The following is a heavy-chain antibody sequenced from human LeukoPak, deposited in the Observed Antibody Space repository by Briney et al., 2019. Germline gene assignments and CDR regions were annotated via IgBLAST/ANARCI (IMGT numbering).Heavy chain of an antibody. D-gene: IGHD3-10*01. V-gene: IGHV3-43*02. CDR1: GFIFDDYA. CDR3: AKDKGYFGSGSYYYYNYAMDV. Sequence: HPGGPLRLSCAASGFIFDDYAMHWVRQAPGKGLEWVSLISGGGGSTYYADSVKRRFTISRDNIKNSLYLQMNSLRTEDSALYYCAKDKGYFGSGSYYYYNYAMDVWGQGTTVTVSS. CDR2: ISGGGGST. J-gene: IGHJ6*02.